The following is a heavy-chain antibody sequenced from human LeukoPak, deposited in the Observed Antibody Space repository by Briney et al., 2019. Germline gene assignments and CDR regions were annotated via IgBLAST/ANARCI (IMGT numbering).Heavy chain of an antibody. Sequence: ASVKVSCKASGYTFTSCYMHWVRQAPGQGLEWMGIINPSGGSTSYAQKFQGRVTMTRDTSTSTVYMELSSLRSEDTAVYYCARDSSSWAIDYWGQGTLVTVSS. CDR3: ARDSSSWAIDY. J-gene: IGHJ4*02. CDR1: GYTFTSCY. CDR2: INPSGGST. V-gene: IGHV1-46*01. D-gene: IGHD6-13*01.